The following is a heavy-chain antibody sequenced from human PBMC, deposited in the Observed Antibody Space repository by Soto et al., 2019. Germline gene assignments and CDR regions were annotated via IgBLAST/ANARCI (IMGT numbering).Heavy chain of an antibody. Sequence: RWGSLRLSCVASGFSLANYPMNFFGHTPLKGLEWISYSSPRGDTIYYADSVEGRFTISRDNARNSLSLHMSSLRDEDSALYYCAKGPHTNVGWPYYFESWGQGVPVTVSS. CDR3: AKGPHTNVGWPYYFES. CDR2: SSPRGDTI. CDR1: GFSLANYP. D-gene: IGHD6-19*01. J-gene: IGHJ4*02. V-gene: IGHV3-48*02.